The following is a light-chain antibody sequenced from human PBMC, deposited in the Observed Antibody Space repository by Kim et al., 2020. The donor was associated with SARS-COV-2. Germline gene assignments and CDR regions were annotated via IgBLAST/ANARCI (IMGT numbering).Light chain of an antibody. V-gene: IGLV3-1*01. Sequence: SVSTEQTPCMTCSGDKLGDKYACWYQQKPGQSLVMVIYQDSKRPSGIPERFSGSNSGNTATLTISGTQAMDEADDYCQAWDSSTVLFGGGTQLTGL. CDR2: QDS. CDR1: KLGDKY. CDR3: QAWDSSTVL. J-gene: IGLJ2*01.